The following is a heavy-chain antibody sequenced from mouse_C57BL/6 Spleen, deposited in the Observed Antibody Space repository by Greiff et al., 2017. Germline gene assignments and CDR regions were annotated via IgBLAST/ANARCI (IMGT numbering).Heavy chain of an antibody. CDR1: GFTFSDYG. D-gene: IGHD2-4*01. J-gene: IGHJ4*01. CDR3: ARNLYDYDDPYAMDY. V-gene: IGHV5-17*01. CDR2: ISSGSSTI. Sequence: DVMLVESGGGLVKPGGSLKLSCAASGFTFSDYGMHWVRQAPEKGLEWVAYISSGSSTIYYADTVKGRFTISRDNAKNTLFLQMTSLRSEDTAMYYCARNLYDYDDPYAMDYWGQGTSVTVSS.